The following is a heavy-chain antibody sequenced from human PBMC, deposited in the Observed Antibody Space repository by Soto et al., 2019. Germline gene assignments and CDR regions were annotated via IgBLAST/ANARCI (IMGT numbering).Heavy chain of an antibody. CDR2: IIPIFGTA. V-gene: IGHV1-69*06. J-gene: IGHJ6*02. CDR1: GGTFSSYA. Sequence: SVKVSCKASGGTFSSYAISWVRQAPGQGLEWMGGIIPIFGTANYAQKFQGRVTITADKSTSTAYTELSSLRSEDTAVYYCARVVYYDSSGYSYYYYYGMDVWGQGTTVTVSS. CDR3: ARVVYYDSSGYSYYYYYGMDV. D-gene: IGHD3-22*01.